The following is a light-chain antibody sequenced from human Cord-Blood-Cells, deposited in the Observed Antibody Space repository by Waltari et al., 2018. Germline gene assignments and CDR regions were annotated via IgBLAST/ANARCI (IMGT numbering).Light chain of an antibody. Sequence: QSALTQPPSASGSPGQSVTISCTGTSSDVGGYNYVSWYQQHPGKAPRLMIYEVSKRPSGVPGRFSGSKAGTTASLTVSGLQAEDEADYYCSSYAGSNNAVFGGGTKLTVL. CDR3: SSYAGSNNAV. CDR2: EVS. J-gene: IGLJ2*01. CDR1: SSDVGGYNY. V-gene: IGLV2-8*01.